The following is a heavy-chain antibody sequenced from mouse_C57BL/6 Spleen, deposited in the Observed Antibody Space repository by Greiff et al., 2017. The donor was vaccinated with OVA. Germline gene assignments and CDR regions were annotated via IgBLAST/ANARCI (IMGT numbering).Heavy chain of an antibody. J-gene: IGHJ2*01. D-gene: IGHD1-1*01. CDR3: ARDDYGSSYAFDY. CDR1: GYAFSSYW. CDR2: IYPGDGDT. V-gene: IGHV1-80*01. Sequence: QVQLQQSGAELVKPGASVKISCKASGYAFSSYWMNWVKQRPGKGLEWIGQIYPGDGDTNYNGKFKGKATLTADKSSSTAYMQLSSLTSEDSAVYFCARDDYGSSYAFDYWGQGTTLTVSS.